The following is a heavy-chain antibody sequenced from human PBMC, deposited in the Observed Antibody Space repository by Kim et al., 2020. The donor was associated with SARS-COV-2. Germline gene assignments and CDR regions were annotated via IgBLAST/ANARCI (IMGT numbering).Heavy chain of an antibody. J-gene: IGHJ4*02. D-gene: IGHD3-10*02. V-gene: IGHV3-74*01. CDR2: VRNSGITA. CDR3: ASLSTGYVRDKVDY. Sequence: GGSLRLSCVASGFSFNSYWMNWVRQAPGKGLVWVSLVRNSGITACYADSVKGRYTISSDNDRNTLYLQINRLTAENTAVYYCASLSTGYVRDKVDYWGQGDLLTV. CDR1: GFSFNSYW.